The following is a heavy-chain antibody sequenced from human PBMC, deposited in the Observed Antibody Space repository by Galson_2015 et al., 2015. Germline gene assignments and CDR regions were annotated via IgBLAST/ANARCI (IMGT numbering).Heavy chain of an antibody. V-gene: IGHV1-2*06. CDR1: GYIFTGYS. CDR3: ARGPYRRFDY. CDR2: INPNSGDT. J-gene: IGHJ4*02. D-gene: IGHD1-1*01. Sequence: SVKVSCKASGYIFTGYSMNWVRQAPGQGLEWMGRINPNSGDTNYAQKFQGRVTMTRDTSTCTVNMELSSLRSEDTAVYYCARGPYRRFDYWGQGTLVTVSS.